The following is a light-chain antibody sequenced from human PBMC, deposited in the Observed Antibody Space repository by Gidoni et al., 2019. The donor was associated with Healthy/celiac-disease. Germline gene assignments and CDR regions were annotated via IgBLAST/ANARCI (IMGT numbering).Light chain of an antibody. CDR2: AAS. J-gene: IGKJ2*01. V-gene: IGKV1-39*01. CDR3: QQSYSNPDT. CDR1: QSISSY. Sequence: IQMTQSPSSLSASVGDRVTITCRASQSISSYLNWYQQKPGKAPKLLIYAASSLQSGVPSRFSGSGSGTDFTLTISSLQPEDFATYYCQQSYSNPDTFGQGTKLEIK.